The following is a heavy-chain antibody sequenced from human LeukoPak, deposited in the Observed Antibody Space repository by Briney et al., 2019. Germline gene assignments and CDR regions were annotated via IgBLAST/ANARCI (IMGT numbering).Heavy chain of an antibody. J-gene: IGHJ4*02. CDR1: GFTFSKYW. CDR3: ARRGGSSSRRSPIDY. V-gene: IGHV3-7*01. Sequence: GGSLRLSCVGSGFTFSKYWMNWVRQAPGKGLEWVANIKQDGSQRYYVDSVRGRFTISRDNAKNSLFPQMNGLRAEDTAVYYCARRGGSSSRRSPIDYWGQGTLVTVSS. CDR2: IKQDGSQR. D-gene: IGHD6-6*01.